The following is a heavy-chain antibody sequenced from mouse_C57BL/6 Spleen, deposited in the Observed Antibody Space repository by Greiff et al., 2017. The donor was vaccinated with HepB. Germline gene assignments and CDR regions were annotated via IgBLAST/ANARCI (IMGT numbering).Heavy chain of an antibody. CDR3: ARAYYSNYVWYFDV. D-gene: IGHD2-5*01. Sequence: VQLQQPGAELVKPGASVKMSCKASGYTFTSYWITWVKQRPGQGLEWIGDIYPGSGSTNYNEKFKSKATLTVDTSCSTAYMQLSSLTSEDSAVYYCARAYYSNYVWYFDVWGTGTTVTVSS. CDR1: GYTFTSYW. J-gene: IGHJ1*03. V-gene: IGHV1-55*01. CDR2: IYPGSGST.